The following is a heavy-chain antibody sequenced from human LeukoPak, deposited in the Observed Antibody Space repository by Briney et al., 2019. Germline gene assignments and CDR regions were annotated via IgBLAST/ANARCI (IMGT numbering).Heavy chain of an antibody. CDR2: IYYSGST. CDR3: ARDPYGDYGYYAFDI. CDR1: GGSTSSYY. J-gene: IGHJ3*02. Sequence: SETLSLTCTVSGGSTSSYYWSWIRQPPGKGLEWIGYIYYSGSTNYNPSLKSRVTISVDTSKNQFSLKLSSVTAADTAVYYCARDPYGDYGYYAFDIWGQGTMVTVSS. D-gene: IGHD4-17*01. V-gene: IGHV4-59*01.